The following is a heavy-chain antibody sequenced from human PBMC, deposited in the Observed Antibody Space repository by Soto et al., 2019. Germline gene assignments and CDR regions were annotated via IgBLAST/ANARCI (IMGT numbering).Heavy chain of an antibody. Sequence: QVHLVQSGPEVKKPGASVKVSCKASGYTFNSYGVSWVRQAPGQGLEWMGWISTYNGNTNYAQKFQGRVTMTTDTSTSTAYMELRSLRSDDTAVYYCARDPSVITSGTTERPFDYWGQGTLVTVSS. D-gene: IGHD1-1*01. J-gene: IGHJ4*02. V-gene: IGHV1-18*01. CDR1: GYTFNSYG. CDR3: ARDPSVITSGTTERPFDY. CDR2: ISTYNGNT.